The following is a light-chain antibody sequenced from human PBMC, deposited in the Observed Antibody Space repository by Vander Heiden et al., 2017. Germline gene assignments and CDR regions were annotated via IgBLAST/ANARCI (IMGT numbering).Light chain of an antibody. CDR3: QQADSTPLT. J-gene: IGKJ4*01. Sequence: DTQMTQSPSSLSASVGDRVTITCRASQSISSYLNWYQQKPGKAPDLLIYAASSLQSGVPSRFSGSGSGTDFTLTISSRQPEDSATYYCQQADSTPLTFGGGTKVEIK. CDR1: QSISSY. V-gene: IGKV1-39*01. CDR2: AAS.